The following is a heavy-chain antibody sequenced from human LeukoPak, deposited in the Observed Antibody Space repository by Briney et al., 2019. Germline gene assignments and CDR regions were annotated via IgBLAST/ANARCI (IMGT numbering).Heavy chain of an antibody. V-gene: IGHV4-4*07. D-gene: IGHD6-19*01. CDR1: GGSISSYY. CDR3: ARDRSSSGWYYFDY. J-gene: IGHJ4*02. CDR2: IYTSGST. Sequence: SETLSLTCTVSGGSISSYYWSWIRQPAGKGLEWIGRIYTSGSTNYNPSLKSRVTMSVDTSKNQLSLKLSSVTAADTAVYYCARDRSSSGWYYFDYWGQGTLVTVSS.